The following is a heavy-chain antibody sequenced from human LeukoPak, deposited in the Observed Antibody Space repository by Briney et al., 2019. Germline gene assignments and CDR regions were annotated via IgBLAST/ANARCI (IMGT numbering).Heavy chain of an antibody. D-gene: IGHD5-24*01. CDR2: IYYSGST. CDR3: ARRDGYNSYYFDY. CDR1: GGSISSYY. J-gene: IGHJ4*02. Sequence: SETLSLTCTVSGGSISSYYWSWIRQPPGKGLEWIGYIYYSGSTNYNPSLKSRVTISVDTSKNQFSLKLSSVTAADTAVYYCARRDGYNSYYFDYWGQGTLVTVSS. V-gene: IGHV4-59*01.